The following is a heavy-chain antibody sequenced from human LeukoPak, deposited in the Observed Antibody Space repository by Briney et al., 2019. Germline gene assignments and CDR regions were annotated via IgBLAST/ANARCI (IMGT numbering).Heavy chain of an antibody. CDR2: INPSGGGT. Sequence: GSVKVSCKASGYTFTSYHMHWVRQAPGQGLEWMGIINPSGGGTSYAQKFQGRVTMTRDTSTSTVYMELSSLRSVDTAVHYCASNILFASGWSFFDFWGQGTLVTVSS. D-gene: IGHD6-19*01. CDR1: GYTFTSYH. CDR3: ASNILFASGWSFFDF. V-gene: IGHV1-46*01. J-gene: IGHJ4*02.